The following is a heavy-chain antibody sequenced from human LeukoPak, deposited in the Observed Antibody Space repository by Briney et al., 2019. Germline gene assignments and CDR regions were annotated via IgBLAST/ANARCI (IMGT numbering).Heavy chain of an antibody. Sequence: GGSLRLSCAASGFTFSSYAMSWVRQAPGKGLEWVSAISGNGGRTYYADSVKGRFTISRDNSRNTLFLQMNSLRAEDTAVYYCAKAAEMDTILGKFDNWGQGTLVTVSS. CDR1: GFTFSSYA. CDR3: AKAAEMDTILGKFDN. CDR2: ISGNGGRT. V-gene: IGHV3-23*01. D-gene: IGHD5-24*01. J-gene: IGHJ5*02.